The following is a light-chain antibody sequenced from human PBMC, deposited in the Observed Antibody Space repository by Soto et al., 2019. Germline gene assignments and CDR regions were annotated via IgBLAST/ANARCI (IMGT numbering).Light chain of an antibody. CDR3: QQYYNTPWT. CDR2: WAS. CDR1: QSVLYSSNNKNY. V-gene: IGKV4-1*01. Sequence: DIVMTQSPDSLAVSLGERATINCKSSQSVLYSSNNKNYLAWYQQKPGQPPKLLIYWASTRESGVPDRFSGSGSGTDFTLRISSLQAEDVAVYYCQQYYNTPWTFGQGTKVEIK. J-gene: IGKJ1*01.